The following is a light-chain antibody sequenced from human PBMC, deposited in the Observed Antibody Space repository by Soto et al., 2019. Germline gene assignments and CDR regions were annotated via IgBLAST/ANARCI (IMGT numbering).Light chain of an antibody. V-gene: IGLV2-8*01. CDR1: SSDVGGYNY. J-gene: IGLJ1*01. Sequence: VLTQLPSASGSPGQSVTISCTGTSSDVGGYNYVSWYQQHPGKAPRLMIYDVIKRPSGVPDRFSGSKSGNTASLTVSGLQAEDEADYYCSSYAGSTNFVFGPGTKVTVL. CDR3: SSYAGSTNFV. CDR2: DVI.